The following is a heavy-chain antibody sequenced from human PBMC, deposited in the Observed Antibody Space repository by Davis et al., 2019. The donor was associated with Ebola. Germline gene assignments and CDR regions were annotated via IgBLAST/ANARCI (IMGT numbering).Heavy chain of an antibody. CDR1: GGTISSSSYY. CDR2: INHSGST. CDR3: AREEGYCSGGSCYSGHFDY. V-gene: IGHV4-39*07. Sequence: SETLSLTCTVSGGTISSSSYYWSWIRQPPGKGLEWIGEINHSGSTNYNPSLKSRVTISVDTSKNQFSLKLSSVTAADTAVYYCAREEGYCSGGSCYSGHFDYWGQGTLVTVSS. D-gene: IGHD2-15*01. J-gene: IGHJ4*02.